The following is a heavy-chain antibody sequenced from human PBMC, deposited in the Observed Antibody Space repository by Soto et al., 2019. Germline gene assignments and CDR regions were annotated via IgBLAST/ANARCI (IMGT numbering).Heavy chain of an antibody. CDR3: AKDTTSSSWYRGYYFDY. Sequence: EVQLLESGGGLVQPGGSPRLSCAASGFTFSSYAMSWVRQAPGKGLEWVSAISGSGGSTYYADSVKGRFTISRDNSKNTLYLQMNSLRAEDTAVYYCAKDTTSSSWYRGYYFDYWGQGTLVTVSS. J-gene: IGHJ4*02. D-gene: IGHD6-13*01. V-gene: IGHV3-23*01. CDR2: ISGSGGST. CDR1: GFTFSSYA.